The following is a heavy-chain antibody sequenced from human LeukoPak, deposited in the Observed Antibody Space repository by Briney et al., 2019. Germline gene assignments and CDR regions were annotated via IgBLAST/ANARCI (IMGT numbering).Heavy chain of an antibody. V-gene: IGHV3-23*05. CDR1: GFTFSNYN. Sequence: GGSLRLSCAASGFTFSNYNMNWVRQAPGKGLEWVSHISTTGGNTYYADSVKGRFTISRDNSRNTLYLQMSSLRAEDTAVYYCAKGHFDNWYYFDYWGQGALVTVSS. CDR3: AKGHFDNWYYFDY. J-gene: IGHJ4*02. CDR2: ISTTGGNT. D-gene: IGHD1-1*01.